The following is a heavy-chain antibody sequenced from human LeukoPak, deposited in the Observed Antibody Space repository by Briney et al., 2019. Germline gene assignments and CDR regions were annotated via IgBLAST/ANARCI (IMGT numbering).Heavy chain of an antibody. CDR3: ARDPGIAAAGAHADFDY. D-gene: IGHD6-13*01. V-gene: IGHV1-46*04. J-gene: IGHJ4*02. Sequence: GASVKVSCKASGYTFTSYYMHWVRQAPGQGLEWMGIINPSGGSTTYAQKLQGRVTMTTDTSTSKVYMEMSSLRSEVTAVYFCARDPGIAAAGAHADFDYWGQGTLVTVSS. CDR1: GYTFTSYY. CDR2: INPSGGST.